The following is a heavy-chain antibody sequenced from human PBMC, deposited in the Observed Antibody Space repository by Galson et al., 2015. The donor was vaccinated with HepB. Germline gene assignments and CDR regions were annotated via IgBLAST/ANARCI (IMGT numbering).Heavy chain of an antibody. Sequence: SVKVSCKASGYTFTSYYMHWVRQAPGQGLEWMGIINPSGGSTSYAQKFQGRVTMTRDTSTSTVYMELSSLRSEDTAVYYCARDPHRRYYDSSGYYYPNWFVPWGQGTLVTVSS. D-gene: IGHD3-22*01. CDR2: INPSGGST. CDR1: GYTFTSYY. CDR3: ARDPHRRYYDSSGYYYPNWFVP. J-gene: IGHJ5*02. V-gene: IGHV1-46*03.